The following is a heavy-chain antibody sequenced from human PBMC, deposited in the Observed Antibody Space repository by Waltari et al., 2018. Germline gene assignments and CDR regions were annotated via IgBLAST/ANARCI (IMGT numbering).Heavy chain of an antibody. CDR3: ARDQYYYGSGRNFDY. D-gene: IGHD3-10*01. J-gene: IGHJ4*02. Sequence: EVQLVESGGGLVQPGGSLRLSCAASGFTFSSYWMSWVGQAPGKGLEWVANIKQDGSEKYYVDSVKGRFTISRDNAKNSLYLQMNSLRAEDTAVYYCARDQYYYGSGRNFDYWGQGTLVTVSS. V-gene: IGHV3-7*01. CDR1: GFTFSSYW. CDR2: IKQDGSEK.